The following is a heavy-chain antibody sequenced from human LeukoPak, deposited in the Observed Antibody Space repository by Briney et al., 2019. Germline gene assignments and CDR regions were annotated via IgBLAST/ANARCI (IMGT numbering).Heavy chain of an antibody. V-gene: IGHV3-48*01. CDR1: GFTFSNYA. Sequence: PGGSLRLSCAASGFTFSNYAMNWVRQAPGKGLEWVSYISSSSAIYYADSVKGRFTISRDIAKNSLYLQMNSLRVEDTAVYYCARRGDTPMVGDYWGQGTLVAVSS. CDR3: ARRGDTPMVGDY. J-gene: IGHJ4*02. D-gene: IGHD5-18*01. CDR2: ISSSSAI.